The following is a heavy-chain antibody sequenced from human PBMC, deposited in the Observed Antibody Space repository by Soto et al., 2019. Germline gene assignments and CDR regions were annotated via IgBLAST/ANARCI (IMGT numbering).Heavy chain of an antibody. CDR2: VDSEDGET. V-gene: IGHV1-69-2*01. J-gene: IGHJ6*02. CDR1: GYTFTDYY. Sequence: EVQLVQSGAEVKKPGATVKISCKVSGYTFTDYYMHWVQQAPGKGLEWMGLVDSEDGETIYAEKFQGRVTITADTSTDTAYMELSSLRSEDAAVYYCATIGRLGSTGASTFGMDVWGQGTTVTVSS. CDR3: ATIGRLGSTGASTFGMDV. D-gene: IGHD1-26*01.